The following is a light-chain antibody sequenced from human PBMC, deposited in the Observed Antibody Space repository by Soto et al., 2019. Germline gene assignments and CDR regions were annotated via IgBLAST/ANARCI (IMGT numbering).Light chain of an antibody. CDR3: SYYTSSSTLV. J-gene: IGLJ2*01. Sequence: QSALTHPAAVSGSRGKSLTISCTGTRSDFGGYNYVSWYQQHPGKAYKLMIYEVSDRPSGVSSRFSGSKSGNTASLTISGLQAEGEADYYCSYYTSSSTLVFGGGTKLTAL. V-gene: IGLV2-14*01. CDR2: EVS. CDR1: RSDFGGYNY.